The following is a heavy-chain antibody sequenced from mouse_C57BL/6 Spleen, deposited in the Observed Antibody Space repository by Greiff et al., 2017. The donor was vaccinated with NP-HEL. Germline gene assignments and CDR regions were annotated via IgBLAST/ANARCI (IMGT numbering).Heavy chain of an antibody. D-gene: IGHD4-1*01. CDR2: IYPSDSET. CDR1: GYTFTSYW. V-gene: IGHV1-61*01. J-gene: IGHJ2*01. Sequence: QVQLQQPGAELVRPGSSVKLSCKASGYTFTSYWMDWVKQRPGQGLEWIGNIYPSDSETHYNQKFKDKATLTVDKSSSTAYMQLSSLTSEDSAVYYCARSLGLGYWGQGTTLTVSS. CDR3: ARSLGLGY.